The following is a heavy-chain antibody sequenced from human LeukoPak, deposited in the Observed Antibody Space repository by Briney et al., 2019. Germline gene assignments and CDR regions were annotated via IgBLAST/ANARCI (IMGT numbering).Heavy chain of an antibody. CDR1: GYTFTGYY. CDR2: INPNSGGT. V-gene: IGHV1-2*02. J-gene: IGHJ6*03. D-gene: IGHD3-10*01. Sequence: ASVKVSCKASGYTFTGYYIHWVQQAPGQGLEWMGWINPNSGGTNYAQKFQGRVTMTRDTSMSTAYMELSGLRSDDTAVYYCARAGPPRRNYYGSGSYLYYYYYMDVWGKGTTVTVSS. CDR3: ARAGPPRRNYYGSGSYLYYYYYMDV.